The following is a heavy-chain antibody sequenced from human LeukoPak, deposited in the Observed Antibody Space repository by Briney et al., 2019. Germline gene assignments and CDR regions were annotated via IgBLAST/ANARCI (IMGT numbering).Heavy chain of an antibody. CDR1: GFTFSSYE. CDR2: ISSSGSTI. V-gene: IGHV3-48*03. Sequence: GGSLRLSCAASGFTFSSYEMNWVRQAPGKGLEWVSFISSSGSTIHYADFVKGRFTISRDNAKNSVYLQMNSLRAEDTAVYYCARDSGSYSDWGEGTLVTVSS. D-gene: IGHD1-26*01. CDR3: ARDSGSYSD. J-gene: IGHJ4*02.